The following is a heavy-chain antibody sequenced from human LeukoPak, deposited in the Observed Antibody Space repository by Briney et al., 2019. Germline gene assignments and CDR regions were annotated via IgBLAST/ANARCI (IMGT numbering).Heavy chain of an antibody. Sequence: SETLSLTCTVSGDSISSGDYYWSWIRQPAGKGLEWIGRISSSGSTNYNPSLKSRVTISVDTSKNQFSLKLTSVTAADTAVYYCARMALPYYYYYMDVWGKGTTVTISS. J-gene: IGHJ6*03. D-gene: IGHD1-7*01. CDR1: GDSISSGDYY. CDR3: ARMALPYYYYYMDV. V-gene: IGHV4-61*02. CDR2: ISSSGST.